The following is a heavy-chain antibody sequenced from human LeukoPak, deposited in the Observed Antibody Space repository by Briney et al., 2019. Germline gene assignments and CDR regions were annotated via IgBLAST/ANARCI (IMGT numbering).Heavy chain of an antibody. Sequence: SQTLSLTCAISGDRVSSNSAAWNWIRQSPSRGLEWLGRTYYRSKWYNDYAVSVQSRITANPDTSKNKFSLQLNSTTPEDTAVYYCARAPRGSGDFDYWGRGTLVTVSS. J-gene: IGHJ4*02. V-gene: IGHV6-1*01. CDR1: GDRVSSNSAA. CDR2: TYYRSKWYN. D-gene: IGHD3-16*01. CDR3: ARAPRGSGDFDY.